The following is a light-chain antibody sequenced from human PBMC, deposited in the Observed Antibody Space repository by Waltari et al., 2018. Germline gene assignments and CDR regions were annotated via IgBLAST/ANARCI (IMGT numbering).Light chain of an antibody. J-gene: IGLJ3*02. CDR1: SVSLSTTSY. Sequence: QTVVTQEPSLSVSPGGTVTLTCAFSSVSLSTTSYATWYQQTPGQAPRTLVYKANARSSGVPDRFSGSILGNTAALTITGAQADDESDYYCALYMGSGIWVFGGGTRLTVL. CDR3: ALYMGSGIWV. CDR2: KAN. V-gene: IGLV8-61*01.